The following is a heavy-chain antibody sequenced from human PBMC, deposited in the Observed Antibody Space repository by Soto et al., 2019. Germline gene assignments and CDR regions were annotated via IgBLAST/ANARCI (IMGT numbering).Heavy chain of an antibody. CDR2: INGDGRST. V-gene: IGHV3-74*01. D-gene: IGHD2-2*01. Sequence: GGSLRLSCAASGFISRSYWMHWVRQVPGKGLVWVSRINGDGRSTSYADSVKGRFTISRDNAKNTLYLQMNSLRADDTAVYYCARDQYLADDAFDIWGQGAMVTVSS. CDR3: ARDQYLADDAFDI. CDR1: GFISRSYW. J-gene: IGHJ3*02.